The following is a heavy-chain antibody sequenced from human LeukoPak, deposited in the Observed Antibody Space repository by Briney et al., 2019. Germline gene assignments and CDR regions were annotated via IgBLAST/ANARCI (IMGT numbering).Heavy chain of an antibody. CDR3: ARGIEGPDIVVVPAAGAYYMDV. CDR1: GGTFSSYA. CDR2: IIPIFGTA. D-gene: IGHD2-2*01. V-gene: IGHV1-69*05. J-gene: IGHJ6*03. Sequence: SVKVSCKASGGTFSSYAISWVRQAPGQGLEWMGGIIPIFGTANYAQKFQGRVTMTRDTSTSTVYMELSSLRSEDTAVYYCARGIEGPDIVVVPAAGAYYMDVWGKGTTVTVSS.